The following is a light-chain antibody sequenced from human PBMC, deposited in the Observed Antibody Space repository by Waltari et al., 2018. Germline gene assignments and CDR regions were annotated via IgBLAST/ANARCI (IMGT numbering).Light chain of an antibody. Sequence: QSALTQPAAVSGSPGQSVTISCTGASSDIGRDDLVSWYQQHPGNAPKLVISDVTKRPSGVSDRFSGSKSGDTASVTISGLQFEDEADYYCCSYAGNYIWVFGGGTRLTVL. CDR3: CSYAGNYIWV. CDR2: DVT. J-gene: IGLJ3*02. CDR1: SSDIGRDDL. V-gene: IGLV2-23*02.